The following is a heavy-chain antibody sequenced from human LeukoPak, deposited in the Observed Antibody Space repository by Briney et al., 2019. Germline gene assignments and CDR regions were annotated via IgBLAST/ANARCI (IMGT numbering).Heavy chain of an antibody. V-gene: IGHV3-9*01. Sequence: GRSLRLSCAASGFTFDDYAMHWVRQAPGKGLEWVSGISWNSGSIGYADSVKGRLTISRDNAKNSLYLQMNSLRAEDTALYYCAKDRMYSSGWYDYWGQGTLVTVSS. D-gene: IGHD6-19*01. CDR2: ISWNSGSI. CDR3: AKDRMYSSGWYDY. CDR1: GFTFDDYA. J-gene: IGHJ4*02.